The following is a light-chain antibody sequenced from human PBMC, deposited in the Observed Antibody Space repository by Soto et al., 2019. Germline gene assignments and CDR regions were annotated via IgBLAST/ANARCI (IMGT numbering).Light chain of an antibody. J-gene: IGLJ2*01. Sequence: ALTQPPSASGSPGQSVTISCTGTSSDVGGYKYVSWYQQHPGKAPELMIYEVSKRPSGVPDRFSGSKSGNTASLTVSGLQAEDEADYYCSSYAGSNNLVFGGGTKVTVL. V-gene: IGLV2-8*01. CDR2: EVS. CDR1: SSDVGGYKY. CDR3: SSYAGSNNLV.